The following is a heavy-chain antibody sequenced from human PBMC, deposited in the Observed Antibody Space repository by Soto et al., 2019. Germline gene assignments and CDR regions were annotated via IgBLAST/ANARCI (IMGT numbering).Heavy chain of an antibody. J-gene: IGHJ4*02. CDR2: IVPMFGTT. V-gene: IGHV1-69*01. D-gene: IGHD4-17*01. CDR3: ARDDYTDYGLDY. Sequence: QVQVVQSGAEVKKPGSSVKVSCKAPGGVLSSYTLNWVRQAPGQGLEWMGGIVPMFGTTTYAQKFQGRVTITADLSTTTAYMELSSLRSDDTAVYDCARDDYTDYGLDYWGQGTLVTVSS. CDR1: GGVLSSYT.